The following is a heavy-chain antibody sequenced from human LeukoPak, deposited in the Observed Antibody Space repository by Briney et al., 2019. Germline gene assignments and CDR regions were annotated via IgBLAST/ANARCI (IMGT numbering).Heavy chain of an antibody. Sequence: SETLSLTCTVSGGSISSYYWSWIRQPAGKGLEWIGRIYTSGSTNYNPSLKSRVTISVDKSKNQFSLKLSSVTAADTAVYYCARDGDLHAFDIWGQGTMVTVSS. CDR2: IYTSGST. CDR3: ARDGDLHAFDI. CDR1: GGSISSYY. J-gene: IGHJ3*02. D-gene: IGHD4-17*01. V-gene: IGHV4-4*07.